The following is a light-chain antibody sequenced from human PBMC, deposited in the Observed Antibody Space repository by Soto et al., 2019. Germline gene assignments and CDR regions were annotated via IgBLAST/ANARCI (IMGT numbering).Light chain of an antibody. CDR3: QSYDSRLSGYV. J-gene: IGLJ1*01. CDR1: SSNIGAGID. Sequence: QAVVTQPPSVSGAPGQKVTISCNGSSSNIGAGIDVHWYQQLPGTAPKLLIFDNTNRPSGVPGRFSGSKSGTSASLAITGLQAEDEADYYCQSYDSRLSGYVFGTGTKLTVL. V-gene: IGLV1-40*01. CDR2: DNT.